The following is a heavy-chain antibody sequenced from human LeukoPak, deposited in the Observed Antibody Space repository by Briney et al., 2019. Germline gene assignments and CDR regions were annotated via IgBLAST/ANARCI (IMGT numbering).Heavy chain of an antibody. CDR1: GGSISSSSYY. Sequence: SETLSLTCTVSGGSISSSSYYWGWIRQPPGKGLEWIGSIYYSGSTYYNPSLKSRVTISVDTSKNQFSLKLSSVTAADTAVYYCARAPYDYVWGSYRHHAFDIWGQGTMVTVSS. V-gene: IGHV4-39*01. J-gene: IGHJ3*02. D-gene: IGHD3-16*02. CDR2: IYYSGST. CDR3: ARAPYDYVWGSYRHHAFDI.